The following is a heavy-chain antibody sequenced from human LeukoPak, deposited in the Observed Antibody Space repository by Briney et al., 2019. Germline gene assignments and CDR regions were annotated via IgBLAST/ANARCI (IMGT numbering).Heavy chain of an antibody. V-gene: IGHV3-23*01. CDR3: AREPLGSGSYYNGGYYYGMDV. CDR1: GFTFSSYA. CDR2: ISGSGGST. J-gene: IGHJ6*02. D-gene: IGHD3-10*01. Sequence: RGSLRLSCAASGFTFSSYAMSWVRQAPGKGLEWVSAISGSGGSTYYADSVKGRFTISRDNSKNTLYLQMNSLRAEDTAVYYCAREPLGSGSYYNGGYYYGMDVWGQGTTVTVSS.